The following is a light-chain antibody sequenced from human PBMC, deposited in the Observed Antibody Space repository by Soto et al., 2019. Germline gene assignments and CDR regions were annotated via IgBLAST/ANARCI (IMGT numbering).Light chain of an antibody. J-gene: IGLJ1*01. V-gene: IGLV2-8*01. CDR3: KSYAGSNTYV. CDR1: KSDIGVYDF. Sequence: QSALTQPPSASGSPGQSVTISCTGTKSDIGVYDFVSWYRHHPGKAPRLIIYEVVQRPSGVPDRFSGSKSGNTASLTVSGLQAADEADYFCKSYAGSNTYVFGSGTKSPS. CDR2: EVV.